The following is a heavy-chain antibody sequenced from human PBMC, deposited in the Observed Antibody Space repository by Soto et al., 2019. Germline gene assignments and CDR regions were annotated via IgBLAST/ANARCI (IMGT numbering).Heavy chain of an antibody. Sequence: PSETLSLTCAVSSGSISSVGYSWSWIRQPPGKGLEWIGDIYHSGSTYYNPSLKSRVTISVDRSKKQFSLKLSSVTAADTAVYYCARASGFCSGRSCPVGWFHPWGQGTLITVS. V-gene: IGHV4-30-2*01. CDR2: IYHSGST. J-gene: IGHJ5*02. CDR3: ARASGFCSGRSCPVGWFHP. CDR1: SGSISSVGYS. D-gene: IGHD2-15*01.